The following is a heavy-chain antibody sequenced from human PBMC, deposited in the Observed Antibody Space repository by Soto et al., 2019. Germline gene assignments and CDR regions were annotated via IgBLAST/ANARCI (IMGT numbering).Heavy chain of an antibody. Sequence: PXEYLKISFKGSGDSFTSYWISWVRQMPGKGLEWMGRIDPSDSYTNYSPSFQGHVTISADKSISTAYLQWSSLKASDTAMYYCALTLPGGSGSNYWGQVTLVTVSS. D-gene: IGHD3-10*01. V-gene: IGHV5-10-1*01. J-gene: IGHJ4*02. CDR2: IDPSDSYT. CDR1: GDSFTSYW. CDR3: ALTLPGGSGSNY.